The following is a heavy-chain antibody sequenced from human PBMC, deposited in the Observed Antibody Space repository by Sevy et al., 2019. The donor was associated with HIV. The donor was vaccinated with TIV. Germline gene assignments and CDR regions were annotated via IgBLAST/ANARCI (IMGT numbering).Heavy chain of an antibody. V-gene: IGHV1-2*04. CDR1: GYTFTSYY. CDR3: AREVRDFWSGYYRFDP. Sequence: ASVKVSCKASGYTFTSYYMHWVRQAPGQGLEWMGWINPNSGGTNYAQKFQGWVTMTRETSISTAYMELSRLRSDDTAVYYCAREVRDFWSGYYRFDPWGQGTLVTVSS. D-gene: IGHD3-3*01. J-gene: IGHJ5*02. CDR2: INPNSGGT.